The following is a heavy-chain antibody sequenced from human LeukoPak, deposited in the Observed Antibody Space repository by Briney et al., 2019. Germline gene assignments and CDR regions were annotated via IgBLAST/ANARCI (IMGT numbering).Heavy chain of an antibody. CDR3: ASADYGGNSFDY. CDR1: GYIFTRYG. CDR2: ISAYNGNT. J-gene: IGHJ4*02. V-gene: IGHV1-18*01. D-gene: IGHD4-23*01. Sequence: ASVKVSCKASGYIFTRYGVTWVRQAPGQGLGWMGWISAYNGNTKYEEKVQDRVTMTTDTSTNTVYMELRSLRSEDTAVYYCASADYGGNSFDYWGQGTLVTVSS.